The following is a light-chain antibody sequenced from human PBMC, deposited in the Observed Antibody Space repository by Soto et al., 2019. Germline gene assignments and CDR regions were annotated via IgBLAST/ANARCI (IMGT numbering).Light chain of an antibody. Sequence: QSVLTQPPSVSGAPGQRVTISCTGSSSNIGAGYDVHWYQQLPGTAPKLLIFDTTNRPSGVPDRFSGSKSGTSASLAITGLQAEDEADYYCSLYTSENTYVFGTGTKLTVL. CDR3: SLYTSENTYV. J-gene: IGLJ1*01. V-gene: IGLV1-40*01. CDR2: DTT. CDR1: SSNIGAGYD.